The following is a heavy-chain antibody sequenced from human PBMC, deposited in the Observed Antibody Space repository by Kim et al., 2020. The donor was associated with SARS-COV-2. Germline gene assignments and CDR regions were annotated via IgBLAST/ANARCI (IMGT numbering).Heavy chain of an antibody. CDR1: GFTVSSNY. CDR2: IYSGGST. CDR3: ARDQAGPRTYYYYGMDV. Sequence: GGSLRLSCAASGFTVSSNYMSWVRQAPGKGLEWVSVIYSGGSTYYADSVKGRFTISRDNSKNTLYLQMNSLRAEDTAVYYCARDQAGPRTYYYYGMDVWGQGTTVTVSS. D-gene: IGHD6-19*01. J-gene: IGHJ6*02. V-gene: IGHV3-66*01.